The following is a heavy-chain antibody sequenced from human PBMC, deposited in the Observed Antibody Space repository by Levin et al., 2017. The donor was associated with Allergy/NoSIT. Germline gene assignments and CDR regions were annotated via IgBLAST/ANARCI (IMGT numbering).Heavy chain of an antibody. CDR2: IYYSGST. J-gene: IGHJ4*02. D-gene: IGHD1-26*01. V-gene: IGHV4-59*01. CDR3: ARVGPRPPTY. CDR1: GGSISSYY. Sequence: SETLSLTCTVSGGSISSYYWSWIRQPPGKGLEWIGYIYYSGSTNYNPSLKSRVTISVDTSKNQFSLKLSSVTAADTAVYDCARVGPRPPTYWGEGTLVTVSA.